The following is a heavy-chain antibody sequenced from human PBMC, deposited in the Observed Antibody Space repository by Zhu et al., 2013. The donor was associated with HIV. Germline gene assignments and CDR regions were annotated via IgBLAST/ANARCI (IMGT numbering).Heavy chain of an antibody. CDR1: GYTFTSYY. Sequence: QVQLVQSGAEVKKPGASVKVSCKASGYTFTSYYMHWVRQAPGQGLEWMGIINPSGGSTSYAQKFQGRVTMTRDTSISTAYMELSRLRSDDTAVYYCASPDDDKWLSHFDYWGQGTLVTVSS. J-gene: IGHJ4*02. V-gene: IGHV1-46*01. D-gene: IGHD3-22*01. CDR2: INPSGGST. CDR3: ASPDDDKWLSHFDY.